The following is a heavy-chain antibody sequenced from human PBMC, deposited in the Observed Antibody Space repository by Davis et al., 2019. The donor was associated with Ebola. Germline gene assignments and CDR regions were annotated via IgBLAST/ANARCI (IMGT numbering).Heavy chain of an antibody. CDR2: ISSSGSTI. V-gene: IGHV3-11*04. Sequence: GESLKISCAASGFTFSDYYMSWIRQAPGKGLEWVSYISSSGSTIYYADSLKGRFTISRDNAKNSLYLQMNSLGAEDTAVYYCARKYGDYYYYGMDVWGQGTTVTVSS. CDR1: GFTFSDYY. J-gene: IGHJ6*02. D-gene: IGHD4/OR15-4a*01. CDR3: ARKYGDYYYYGMDV.